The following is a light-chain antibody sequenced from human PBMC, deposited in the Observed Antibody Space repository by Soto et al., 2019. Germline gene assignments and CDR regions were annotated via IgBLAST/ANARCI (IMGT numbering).Light chain of an antibody. V-gene: IGKV1-5*01. CDR3: QQYNSYSTWT. Sequence: DIQMTQSPSTLSASVGDRVTITCRASQSISSWLAWYQQKPGKAPKLLIYDASSLESGVPSRFSGSGSGTEFTLTISSLQPEDFATYYCQQYNSYSTWTFGQGTKVE. CDR2: DAS. CDR1: QSISSW. J-gene: IGKJ1*01.